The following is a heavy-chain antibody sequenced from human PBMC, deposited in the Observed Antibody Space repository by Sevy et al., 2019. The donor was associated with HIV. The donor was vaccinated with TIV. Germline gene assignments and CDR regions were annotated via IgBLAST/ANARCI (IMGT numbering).Heavy chain of an antibody. CDR1: GGSITSSY. CDR2: IYNSGST. Sequence: SETLSLSCTVSGGSITSSYWSWIRQPPGKGLEWLGYIYNSGSTNYNPSLKSRVTISVDTSKNHFSLKLTAVTAADTAVYYCARLYTIFGLVRGFDFDNWGQGTLVTVSS. J-gene: IGHJ4*02. D-gene: IGHD3-3*01. V-gene: IGHV4-59*01. CDR3: ARLYTIFGLVRGFDFDN.